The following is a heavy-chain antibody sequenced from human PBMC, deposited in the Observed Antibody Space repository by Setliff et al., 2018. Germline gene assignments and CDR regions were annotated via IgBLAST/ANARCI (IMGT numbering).Heavy chain of an antibody. Sequence: ASVKVSCKASGYTFTGYYMHWVRQAPGQGLEWMGWINPDNGNRKYSQRFQGRVTITRDTSASTVFLELSTLRSEDMAVYYCTRDFLGATASFDIWGQGTMVTVSS. CDR3: TRDFLGATASFDI. J-gene: IGHJ3*02. CDR1: GYTFTGYY. CDR2: INPDNGNR. V-gene: IGHV1-3*01. D-gene: IGHD3-3*01.